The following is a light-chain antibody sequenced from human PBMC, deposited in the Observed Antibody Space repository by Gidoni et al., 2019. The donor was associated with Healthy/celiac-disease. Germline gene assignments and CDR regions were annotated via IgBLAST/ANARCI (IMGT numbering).Light chain of an antibody. CDR3: CSYAGSSTSAV. V-gene: IGLV2-23*01. CDR2: EGS. J-gene: IGLJ2*01. Sequence: QSALTQPASVSGSPGQSITISCTGTSSDVGSYNLVSWYQQHPGKAPKLMIYEGSKRPSGVSNRFSGSKSGNTASLTISGLQAEDGAVYYCCSYAGSSTSAVFGGGTKLTVL. CDR1: SSDVGSYNL.